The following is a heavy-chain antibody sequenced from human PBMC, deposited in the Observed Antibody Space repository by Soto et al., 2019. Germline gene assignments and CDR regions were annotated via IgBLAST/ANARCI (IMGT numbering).Heavy chain of an antibody. CDR1: GFTFGDYA. J-gene: IGHJ6*02. V-gene: IGHV3-49*04. D-gene: IGHD2-2*01. CDR2: IRSKAYGGTT. CDR3: TRDRIVVVPAATHYYYYYGMDV. Sequence: GGSLRLSCTASGFTFGDYAMSWVRQAPGKGLEWVGFIRSKAYGGTTEYAASVKGRFTISRDDSKSIAYLQMNSLKTEDTAVYYCTRDRIVVVPAATHYYYYYGMDVWGQGTTVTVSS.